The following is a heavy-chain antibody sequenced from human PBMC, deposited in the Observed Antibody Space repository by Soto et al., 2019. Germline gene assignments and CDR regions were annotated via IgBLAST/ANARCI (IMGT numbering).Heavy chain of an antibody. Sequence: GGSLRLSCAASGFTFSSYGMHWVRQAPGKGLEWVAVISYDGSNKYYADSVKGRFTISRDNSKNTLYLQMNSLRAEDTAVYYCAKDAIGGSNYYYYMDVWGKGTTVTVSS. J-gene: IGHJ6*03. CDR1: GFTFSSYG. V-gene: IGHV3-30*18. CDR2: ISYDGSNK. D-gene: IGHD2-15*01. CDR3: AKDAIGGSNYYYYMDV.